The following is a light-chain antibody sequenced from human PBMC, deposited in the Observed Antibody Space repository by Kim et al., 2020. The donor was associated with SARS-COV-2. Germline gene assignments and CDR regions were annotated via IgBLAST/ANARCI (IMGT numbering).Light chain of an antibody. CDR2: DVI. CDR1: SSDVGGYNY. V-gene: IGLV2-14*03. J-gene: IGLJ1*01. Sequence: QSITISCTGTSSDVGGYNYGSWYQQHPGKAPKPIIYDVINRPPGVSNRFSGSKSGNTASLTISGLQAEDEADYYCSSYTSSSTLYVFGTGTKVTVL. CDR3: SSYTSSSTLYV.